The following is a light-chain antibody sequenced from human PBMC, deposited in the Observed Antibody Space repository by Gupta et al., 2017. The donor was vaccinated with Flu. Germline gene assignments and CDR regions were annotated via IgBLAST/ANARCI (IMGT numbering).Light chain of an antibody. CDR3: QQSDITPRT. Sequence: PPSLSASVGDSVTISCRASERVGNYLNWYQQKRGKTPHLLIYGASSLQSGVPSRFSGSGSGTDFTLTITGLLPEDFATYYCQQSDITPRTFGPGTGVEIK. CDR1: ERVGNY. J-gene: IGKJ1*01. V-gene: IGKV1-39*01. CDR2: GAS.